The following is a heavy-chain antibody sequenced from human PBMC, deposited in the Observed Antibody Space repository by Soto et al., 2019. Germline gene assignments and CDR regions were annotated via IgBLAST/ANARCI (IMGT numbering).Heavy chain of an antibody. D-gene: IGHD2-2*02. J-gene: IGHJ6*02. CDR2: IYYSGNT. CDR3: ASCSLYSMDV. CDR1: GGSISSCYYY. Sequence: PAETLAPTFSVSGGSISSCYYYLSWIRQTPGKVLEWIRKIYYSGNTYYNLSLKSRRIISIETSKKQFSLKVGSVTAAETEVYYCASCSLYSMDVWGQATTVAVSS. V-gene: IGHV4-30-4*01.